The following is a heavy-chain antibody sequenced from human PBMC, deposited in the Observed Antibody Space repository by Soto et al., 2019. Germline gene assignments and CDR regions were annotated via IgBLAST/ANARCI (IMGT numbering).Heavy chain of an antibody. D-gene: IGHD5-12*01. Sequence: SGPTCEPTQTLTLTRTFSGFSFTTAGVAVGWIRQTPGGALEWLTLIYYNDDRRFSPSLKTRLTITGDTSKNQVVLSLTNVDPGDTATYFCAHSDGGYEIIYFDFWGQGIPVTVSS. CDR3: AHSDGGYEIIYFDF. J-gene: IGHJ4*02. V-gene: IGHV2-5*01. CDR2: IYYNDDR. CDR1: GFSFTTAGVA.